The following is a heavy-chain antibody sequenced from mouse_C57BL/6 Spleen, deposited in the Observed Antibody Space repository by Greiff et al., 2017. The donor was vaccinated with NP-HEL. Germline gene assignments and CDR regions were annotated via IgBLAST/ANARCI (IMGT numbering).Heavy chain of an antibody. D-gene: IGHD1-1*01. CDR3: ARITTVVARDWYFDV. Sequence: EVKLQESGGGLVKPGGSLKLSCAASGFTFSDYGMHWVRQAPEKGLEWVAYISSGSSTIYYADTVKGRFTISRDNAKNTLFLQMTSLRSEDTAMYYCARITTVVARDWYFDVWGTGTTVTVSS. J-gene: IGHJ1*03. V-gene: IGHV5-17*01. CDR1: GFTFSDYG. CDR2: ISSGSSTI.